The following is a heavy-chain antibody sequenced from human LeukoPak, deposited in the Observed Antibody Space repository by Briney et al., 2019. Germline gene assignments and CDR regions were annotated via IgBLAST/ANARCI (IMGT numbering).Heavy chain of an antibody. Sequence: SWVKVSCKASVCTFSSYAISWVRQAPGQGLEWMGRIIPILGIANYAQKFQGRVTITADKSTSTAYMELSSLRSEDTAVYYCARNAFDIWGQGTMVTVSS. CDR3: ARNAFDI. J-gene: IGHJ3*02. CDR2: IIPILGIA. CDR1: VCTFSSYA. V-gene: IGHV1-69*04.